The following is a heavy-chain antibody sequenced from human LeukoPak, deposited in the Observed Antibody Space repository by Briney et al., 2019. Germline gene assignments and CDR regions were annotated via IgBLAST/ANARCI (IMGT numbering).Heavy chain of an antibody. Sequence: ASETLSLTCTVSGGSISSYYWSWIRQPPGKGLEWIGYIYYSGSTNYNPSLKSRVTISVDTSKNQFSLKLSSVTAADTAVYYCARTTEAHSWRTRYYDYYMDVWGKGTTITISS. CDR2: IYYSGST. D-gene: IGHD6-13*01. V-gene: IGHV4-59*01. J-gene: IGHJ6*03. CDR3: ARTTEAHSWRTRYYDYYMDV. CDR1: GGSISSYY.